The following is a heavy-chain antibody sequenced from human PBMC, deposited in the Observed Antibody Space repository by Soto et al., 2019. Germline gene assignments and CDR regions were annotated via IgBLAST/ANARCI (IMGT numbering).Heavy chain of an antibody. D-gene: IGHD3-10*01. CDR3: ARHAPYGSGTDY. Sequence: SETLSLTCTVTRPSISSSSYYWGWIRQPPGKELEWIGSIYYSGSTYYNTSLKSRVTISVDTSKKQFSLKLSSVTAADTAVYYCARHAPYGSGTDYWGQGTLVTVS. J-gene: IGHJ4*02. CDR2: IYYSGST. CDR1: RPSISSSSYY. V-gene: IGHV4-39*01.